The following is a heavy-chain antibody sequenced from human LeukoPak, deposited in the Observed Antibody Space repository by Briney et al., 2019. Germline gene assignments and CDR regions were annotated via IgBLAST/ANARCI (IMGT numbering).Heavy chain of an antibody. CDR1: GGSISSGGYY. CDR3: ARVVGTSIEGWFDP. J-gene: IGHJ5*02. CDR2: IYYSGST. Sequence: SEPLSLTCPVSGGSISSGGYYWSWIRQHPGKGLEWIGYIYYSGSTYYNPSLKSRVTISVDTSKNQFSLKLSSVTAADTAVYYCARVVGTSIEGWFDPWGQGTLVTVSS. D-gene: IGHD2-2*01. V-gene: IGHV4-31*03.